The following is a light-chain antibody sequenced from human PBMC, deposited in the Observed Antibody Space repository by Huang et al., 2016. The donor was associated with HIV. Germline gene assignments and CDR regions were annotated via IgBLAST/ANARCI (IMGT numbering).Light chain of an antibody. V-gene: IGKV1-27*01. Sequence: MTQSPPSLSASIGDRVTLTCRASRDISTVLAWYQQKPGKPPRLLIYAASILHSGVPSRFSGCGSGTNFTLTVSSLQPEDVANYYCQKYDSAPRTFGQGTKLEL. CDR3: QKYDSAPRT. J-gene: IGKJ1*01. CDR2: AAS. CDR1: RDISTV.